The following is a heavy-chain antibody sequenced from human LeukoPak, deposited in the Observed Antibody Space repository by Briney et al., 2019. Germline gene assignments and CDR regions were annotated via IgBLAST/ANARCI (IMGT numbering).Heavy chain of an antibody. CDR1: GGSISNYY. Sequence: PSETLSLICTVSGGSISNYYWTWIRQPPGKGLEWIGYIYYSGSTNYNPSLKSRVTISVDTSKNQFSLKLSSVTAADTAMYYCASASDRLQPPDYWGQGTLVTVSS. V-gene: IGHV4-59*01. J-gene: IGHJ4*02. CDR3: ASASDRLQPPDY. CDR2: IYYSGST. D-gene: IGHD4-11*01.